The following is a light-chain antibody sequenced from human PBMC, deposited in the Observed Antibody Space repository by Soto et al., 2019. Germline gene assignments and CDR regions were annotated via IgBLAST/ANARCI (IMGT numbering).Light chain of an antibody. J-gene: IGKJ2*01. CDR2: AAS. V-gene: IGKV3-15*01. CDR3: QQYNNWPYT. Sequence: EIVLTQSPATLSLSPGERATLSCRASQSVSNNLAWYQQKPGQAPRLLIYAASTRATGIPARFSGSGSGTEFTVTISSLQSEDFAVYYCQQYNNWPYTFGQGTNLEIK. CDR1: QSVSNN.